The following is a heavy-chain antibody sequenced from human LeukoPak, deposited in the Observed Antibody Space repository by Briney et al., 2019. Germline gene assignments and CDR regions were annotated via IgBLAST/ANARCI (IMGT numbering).Heavy chain of an antibody. D-gene: IGHD2-15*01. Sequence: GGSLRLSCAASGFMFSDHYMSWIRQAPGKGLEWISYISDSGSTIYYADSVKGRFIISRDNAKKSLFLQMNRLRADDTAVYYCARDHDSLGYWGQGTLVTVSS. V-gene: IGHV3-11*01. J-gene: IGHJ4*02. CDR1: GFMFSDHY. CDR3: ARDHDSLGY. CDR2: ISDSGSTI.